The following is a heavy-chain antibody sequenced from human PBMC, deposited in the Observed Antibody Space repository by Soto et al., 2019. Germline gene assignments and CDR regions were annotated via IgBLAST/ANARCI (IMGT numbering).Heavy chain of an antibody. CDR2: IYHSGST. Sequence: KPSETLSLTCAVSGGSIISGGYSWSWIRQPPGKGLEWIGYIYHSGSTYYNPSLKSRVTISVDKSKNQFSLKLSSVTAADTAVYYCARERSSSCYYYYYGTDVWGQGTTVTVSS. V-gene: IGHV4-30-2*01. D-gene: IGHD6-13*01. CDR3: ARERSSSCYYYYYGTDV. CDR1: GGSIISGGYS. J-gene: IGHJ6*02.